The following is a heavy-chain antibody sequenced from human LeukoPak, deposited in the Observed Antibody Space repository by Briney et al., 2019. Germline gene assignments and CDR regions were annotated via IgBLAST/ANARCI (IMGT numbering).Heavy chain of an antibody. D-gene: IGHD1-26*01. CDR3: ARDNSVGDYAWWFDP. CDR2: INPSGTTT. J-gene: IGHJ5*02. CDR1: GYTFTTHY. Sequence: ASVTVSCKASGYTFTTHYMHWVRQAPGQGLEGMGLINPSGTTTNYAQKFRGRVTMTRDLSTSTDYMELSSLRSDDTAVYFCARDNSVGDYAWWFDPWGQGTLVTVSS. V-gene: IGHV1-46*01.